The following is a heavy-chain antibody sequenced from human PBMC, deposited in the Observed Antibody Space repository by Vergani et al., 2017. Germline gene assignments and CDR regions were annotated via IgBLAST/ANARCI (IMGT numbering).Heavy chain of an antibody. D-gene: IGHD1-20*01. CDR3: ARAYGRYDWFDY. CDR2: ISASGAPT. J-gene: IGHJ4*01. V-gene: IGHV3-23*04. Sequence: EVQLVESGGGMVQPGGSLRLSCADSGFIFSTYAMSWVRQAPGKGLEWVSGISASGAPTYYADSVKGRVTISRDNSQNTLYLQMNSLRVEDTAVYYCARAYGRYDWFDYWGQRTLVTVSS. CDR1: GFIFSTYA.